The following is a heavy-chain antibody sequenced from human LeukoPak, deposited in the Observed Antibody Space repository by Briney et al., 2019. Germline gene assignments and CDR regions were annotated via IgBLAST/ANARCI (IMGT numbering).Heavy chain of an antibody. CDR2: ISSNGGST. D-gene: IGHD6-13*01. V-gene: IGHV3-64*01. Sequence: GGSLRLSCAASGFTFSSYAMHWVRQAPGKGLEYVSAISSNGGSTYYANSVKGRFTISRDNSKNTLYLQMGSLRAEDMAVYYCARVAAAEGYYYMDVWGKGTTVTVSS. J-gene: IGHJ6*03. CDR3: ARVAAAEGYYYMDV. CDR1: GFTFSSYA.